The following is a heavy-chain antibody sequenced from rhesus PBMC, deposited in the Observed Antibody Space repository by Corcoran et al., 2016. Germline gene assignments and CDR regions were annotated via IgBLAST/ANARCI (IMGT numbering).Heavy chain of an antibody. CDR3: ARHTPGGGGRTVRFDV. V-gene: IGHV4-65*01. CDR1: GDSISGDKW. CDR2: INGDTASP. D-gene: IGHD1-14*01. J-gene: IGHJ5-1*01. Sequence: QVQLQESGPGLVKPSETLSLTCAVFGDSISGDKWWSWIRQPPRKGLEWICYINGDTASPPFAPSLRSRVPLSTDTSTRQFSLILSSLGAADTAVYFGARHTPGGGGRTVRFDVWGPGILVTVSS.